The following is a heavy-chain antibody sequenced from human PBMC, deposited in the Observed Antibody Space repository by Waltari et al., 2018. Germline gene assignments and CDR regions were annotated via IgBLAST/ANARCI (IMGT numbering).Heavy chain of an antibody. CDR1: GGSVTSNNW. D-gene: IGHD2-2*01. CDR2: IGGSSGST. J-gene: IGHJ4*02. Sequence: QVQLQESGPGLVKPSEPLFLTCLVSGGSVTSNNWWTWVRQPPGKGLEWVANIGGSSGSTYYNPSLKSRVTISRDTSKNQFSLRLTSVTAADTAVYYCTRAPRTLYSSSAFDFWGQGVLVTVSS. CDR3: TRAPRTLYSSSAFDF. V-gene: IGHV4-4*02.